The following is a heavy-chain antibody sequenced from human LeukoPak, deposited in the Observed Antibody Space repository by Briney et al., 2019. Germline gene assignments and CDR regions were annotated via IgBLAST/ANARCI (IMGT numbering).Heavy chain of an antibody. D-gene: IGHD3-16*01. Sequence: SETLSLTCTVSGGSISSYYWSWIRQPAGKGLEWIGRIYTSGSTNYNPSLKSRVTMSVDTSKNQFSLKLSSVTAADTAVYYCASMIQDYYYYYYMDVWGKGTTVTVSS. CDR1: GGSISSYY. CDR2: IYTSGST. V-gene: IGHV4-4*07. J-gene: IGHJ6*03. CDR3: ASMIQDYYYYYYMDV.